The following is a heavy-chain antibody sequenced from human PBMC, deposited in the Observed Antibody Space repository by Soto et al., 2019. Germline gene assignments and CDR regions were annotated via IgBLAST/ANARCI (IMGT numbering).Heavy chain of an antibody. D-gene: IGHD3-9*01. J-gene: IGHJ3*02. CDR1: GFTFSDYY. CDR2: ISSSSSYT. V-gene: IGHV3-11*05. CDR3: ARDGDDILTGSDAFDI. Sequence: QVQLVESGGGLVQPGGSLRLSCAASGFTFSDYYMSWIRQAPGKGLEWVSYISSSSSYTNYADSVKGRFTISRDNAKNSLYLQMNSLRAEDTAVYYCARDGDDILTGSDAFDIWGQGTMVTVSS.